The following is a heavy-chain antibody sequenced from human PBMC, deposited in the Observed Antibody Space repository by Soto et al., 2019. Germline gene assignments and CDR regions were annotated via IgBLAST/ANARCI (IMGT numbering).Heavy chain of an antibody. CDR2: ISHDGINK. J-gene: IGHJ4*02. Sequence: VQLVESGGHLVQPGGSLRLSCAASGFTFSSYNMNWVRQAPGKGLEWVALISHDGINKYYADSVRGRFTISRDSSTNTLYLQMNSLRAADTAVYYCGRCTSTSCHLGSDYWGQGTLVTVSS. V-gene: IGHV3-30-3*01. D-gene: IGHD2-2*01. CDR3: GRCTSTSCHLGSDY. CDR1: GFTFSSYN.